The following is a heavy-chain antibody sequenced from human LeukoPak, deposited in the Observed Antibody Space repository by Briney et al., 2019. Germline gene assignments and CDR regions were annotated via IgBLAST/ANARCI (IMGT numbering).Heavy chain of an antibody. CDR2: ISGSGGST. D-gene: IGHD2-2*01. V-gene: IGHV3-23*01. Sequence: GGSLRLSCAASGFTFSSYAMSWVRQAPGKGLEWGSAISGSGGSTYYADSVKGRFTISRDNSKNTLYLQMNSLRAEDTAVYYCAKNGPSDCSSTSCYDYWGQGTLVTVSS. CDR3: AKNGPSDCSSTSCYDY. CDR1: GFTFSSYA. J-gene: IGHJ4*02.